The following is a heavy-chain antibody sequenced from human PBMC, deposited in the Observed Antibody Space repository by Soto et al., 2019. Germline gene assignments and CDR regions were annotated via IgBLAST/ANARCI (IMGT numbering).Heavy chain of an antibody. CDR1: GGSISSGDYY. CDR3: ARRALPYYDILTGPDY. CDR2: IYYSGST. D-gene: IGHD3-9*01. V-gene: IGHV4-30-4*01. Sequence: SETLSLTCTVSGGSISSGDYYWSWIRQPPGKGLEWIGYIYYSGSTYYNPSLKSRVTISVDTSKNQFSLKLSSVTAADTAVYYCARRALPYYDILTGPDYWGQGTLVTVSS. J-gene: IGHJ4*02.